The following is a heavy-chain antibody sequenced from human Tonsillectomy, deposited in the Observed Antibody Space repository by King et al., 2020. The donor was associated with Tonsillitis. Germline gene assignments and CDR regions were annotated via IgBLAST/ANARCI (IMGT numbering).Heavy chain of an antibody. CDR3: ARIGAVGAPFDY. V-gene: IGHV4-59*01. CDR2: IYYSGST. Sequence: QLQESGPGLVKPSETLSLTCTVSGGSISSYYWSWIRQPPGKGLEWIGYIYYSGSTNYNPSLKSRVTISVDTSKNQFSLKLSSVTAADTAVYYCARIGAVGAPFDYWGQGTLVTVSS. J-gene: IGHJ4*02. D-gene: IGHD1-26*01. CDR1: GGSISSYY.